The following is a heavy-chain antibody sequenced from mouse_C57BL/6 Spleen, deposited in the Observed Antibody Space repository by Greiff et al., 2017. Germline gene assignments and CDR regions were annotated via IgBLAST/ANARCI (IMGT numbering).Heavy chain of an antibody. CDR2: IYPRSGNT. CDR1: GYTFTSYG. D-gene: IGHD2-14*01. Sequence: VQLVESGAELARPGASVKLSCKASGYTFTSYGISWVKQRTGKGLEWIGEIYPRSGNTYYNEKFKGKATLTADKSSSTAYMELRSLTSKDSADYVCARGYDEGYGGKGTTLTVS. CDR3: ARGYDEGY. J-gene: IGHJ2*01. V-gene: IGHV1-81*01.